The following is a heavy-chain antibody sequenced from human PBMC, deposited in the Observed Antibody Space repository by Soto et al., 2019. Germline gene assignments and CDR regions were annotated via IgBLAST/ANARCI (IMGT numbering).Heavy chain of an antibody. CDR3: ARDLSPGYCSGGSCSTHFDY. Sequence: QVQLVQSGAEVKKPGSSVKVSCKASGGTFSSYAISWVRQAPGQGLEWMGGIIPIFGTANYAQKFQGRVTITADKSTSTAYMELSSLRSEDTAVYCCARDLSPGYCSGGSCSTHFDYWGQGTLVTVSS. CDR2: IIPIFGTA. D-gene: IGHD2-15*01. CDR1: GGTFSSYA. V-gene: IGHV1-69*06. J-gene: IGHJ4*02.